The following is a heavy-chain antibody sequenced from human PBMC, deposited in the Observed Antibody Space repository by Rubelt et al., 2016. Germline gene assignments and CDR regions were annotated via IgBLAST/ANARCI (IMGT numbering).Heavy chain of an antibody. D-gene: IGHD3-22*01. CDR2: ISYDGGKS. Sequence: QVQLVESGGGVVQPGRSLRLPCAASGFSFRDFAIHWVRQAPGKGLEWVAVISYDGGKSYYADSVKGRFTISRDNSKNKLNLKMNSLRGEDTAVYYCAKDRDSSGYYDNPDVSDLWGQGTLVTVSS. CDR3: AKDRDSSGYYDNPDVSDL. J-gene: IGHJ4*02. V-gene: IGHV3-30*04. CDR1: GFSFRDFA.